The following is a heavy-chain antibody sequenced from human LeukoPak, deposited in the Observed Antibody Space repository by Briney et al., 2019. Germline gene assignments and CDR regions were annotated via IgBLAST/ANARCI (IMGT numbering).Heavy chain of an antibody. J-gene: IGHJ6*02. CDR3: ARLVTISPCGMDV. Sequence: PSETLSLTCAVSGGSISSSNWWSWVRQPPGKGLEWIGEIYHSGSTNYNPSLKSRVTISVDKSKNQFSLKLSSVTAADTAVYYCARLVTISPCGMDVWGQGTTVTVSS. CDR1: GGSISSSNW. D-gene: IGHD3-3*01. V-gene: IGHV4-4*02. CDR2: IYHSGST.